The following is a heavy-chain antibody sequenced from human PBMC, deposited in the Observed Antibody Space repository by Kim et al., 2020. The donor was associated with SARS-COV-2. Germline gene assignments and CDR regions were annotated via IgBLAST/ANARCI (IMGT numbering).Heavy chain of an antibody. J-gene: IGHJ4*02. V-gene: IGHV2-5*02. CDR1: GFSLSTSGVG. CDR3: AHRVGWGDKGPRNGNFLY. Sequence: SGPTLVKPTQTLTLTCTFSGFSLSTSGVGVCWIRQPPGKALEWLALIYWDDDKRYSPSLKSRLTITKDTSKNQVVLTMTNMDPVDTATYYCAHRVGWGDKGPRNGNFLYRGQGTLVTVSS. D-gene: IGHD1-7*01. CDR2: IYWDDDK.